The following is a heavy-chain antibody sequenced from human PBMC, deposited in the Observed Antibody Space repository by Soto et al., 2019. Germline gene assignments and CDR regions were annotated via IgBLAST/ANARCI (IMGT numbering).Heavy chain of an antibody. CDR3: ARHDVETASDY. Sequence: GESLKISCQASGYNFATYWIMWVRQVPGKGLEWMGIIYPRDSDTRYSPSVQGQVTMSVDTSISIAYLQWSSLRASDTAIYYCARHDVETASDYWGQGXLVTVYS. D-gene: IGHD5-18*01. CDR1: GYNFATYW. J-gene: IGHJ4*02. V-gene: IGHV5-51*01. CDR2: IYPRDSDT.